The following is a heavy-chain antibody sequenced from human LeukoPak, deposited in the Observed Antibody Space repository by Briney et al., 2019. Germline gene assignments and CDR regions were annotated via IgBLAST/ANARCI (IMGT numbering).Heavy chain of an antibody. CDR2: INPSGGST. J-gene: IGHJ4*02. CDR1: GYTFTGYY. D-gene: IGHD3-22*01. CDR3: ARASPVIQEAFDY. V-gene: IGHV1-46*01. Sequence: ASVKVSCKASGYTFTGYYMHWVRQAPGQGLEWMGIINPSGGSTSYAQKFQGRVTMTRDTSTSTVYMELSSPRSEDTAVYYCARASPVIQEAFDYWGQGTLVTVSS.